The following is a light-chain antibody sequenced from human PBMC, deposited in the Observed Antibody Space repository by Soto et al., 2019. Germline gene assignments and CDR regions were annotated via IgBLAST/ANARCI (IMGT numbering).Light chain of an antibody. CDR3: QQYSSLYT. J-gene: IGKJ2*01. Sequence: DIQMTQSPSTLSASVGDRVTITCRASQSISSWLAWYQQKPGKAPKLLIYKASSLESGVPSRFSGSGSGTEFTPTISSLQPDDSATYYCQQYSSLYTFGQGTKLEIK. CDR1: QSISSW. V-gene: IGKV1-5*03. CDR2: KAS.